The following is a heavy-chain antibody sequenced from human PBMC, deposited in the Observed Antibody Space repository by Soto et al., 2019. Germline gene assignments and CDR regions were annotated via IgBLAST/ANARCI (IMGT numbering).Heavy chain of an antibody. CDR1: GYSISSGYY. Sequence: AETLSLTCAVSGYSISSGYYWGWIRQTPGKGLEWIASIYHSGSTYYNPSLKSRVTISVDTSKNQFSLKLTSVTAADTAVYYCARGAATVTPGWFDPWGQGIMVTVSS. CDR3: ARGAATVTPGWFDP. CDR2: IYHSGST. D-gene: IGHD4-17*01. J-gene: IGHJ5*02. V-gene: IGHV4-38-2*01.